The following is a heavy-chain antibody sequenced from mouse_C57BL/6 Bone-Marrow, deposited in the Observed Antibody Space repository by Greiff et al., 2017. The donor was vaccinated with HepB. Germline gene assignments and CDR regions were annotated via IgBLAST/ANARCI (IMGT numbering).Heavy chain of an antibody. CDR2: IDPSDSYT. D-gene: IGHD1-1*01. Sequence: QVQLQQPGAELVRPGTSVKLSCKASGYTFTSYWMHWVKQRPGQGLEWIGVIDPSDSYTNYNQKFKGKATLTVDTSSSTAYMQLSSLTSEDSAVYYCARPDWMTTVVATDYAMDYWGQGTSVTVSS. V-gene: IGHV1-59*01. CDR3: ARPDWMTTVVATDYAMDY. CDR1: GYTFTSYW. J-gene: IGHJ4*01.